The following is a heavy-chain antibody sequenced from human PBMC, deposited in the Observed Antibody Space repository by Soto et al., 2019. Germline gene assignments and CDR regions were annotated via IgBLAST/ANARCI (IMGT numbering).Heavy chain of an antibody. D-gene: IGHD3-16*01. CDR3: ARGSIPERTVWGN. V-gene: IGHV4-34*01. Sequence: PSETLSLTCAVYGGSFSGYYWSWIRQPPGKGLEWIGEINHSGSTNYNPSLKGRVTISVDTSKNQFSLKLSSVTAADTAVYYCARGSIPERTVWGNWGQGTPVTVSS. J-gene: IGHJ4*02. CDR1: GGSFSGYY. CDR2: INHSGST.